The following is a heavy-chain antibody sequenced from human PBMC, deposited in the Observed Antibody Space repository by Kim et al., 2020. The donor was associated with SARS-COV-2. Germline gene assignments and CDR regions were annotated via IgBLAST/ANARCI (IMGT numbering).Heavy chain of an antibody. D-gene: IGHD6-6*01. CDR2: ILYDGNNK. Sequence: GGSLRLSCAASGFTFRSYGMHWVRQAPGKGLEWVAVILYDGNNKYYADSVKGRFTISRDNSKNTLYLQMNSRRAEDTAVYYCAKSNGYSSSSGGGYFDYWGQGTLVTVSS. CDR3: AKSNGYSSSSGGGYFDY. V-gene: IGHV3-30*18. J-gene: IGHJ4*02. CDR1: GFTFRSYG.